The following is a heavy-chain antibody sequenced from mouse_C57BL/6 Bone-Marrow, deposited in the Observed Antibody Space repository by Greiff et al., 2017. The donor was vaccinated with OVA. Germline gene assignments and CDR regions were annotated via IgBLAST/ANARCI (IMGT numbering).Heavy chain of an antibody. CDR1: GFTFSSYA. D-gene: IGHD1-1*01. Sequence: EVHLVESGGGLVKPGGSLKLSCAASGFTFSSYAMSWVRQTPEKRLEWVATISDGGSYTYYPDNVKGRFTISRDNAKNNLYLQMSHLKSEDTAMYYCARDRYYGSSYIYDYWGQGTTLTVSS. CDR2: ISDGGSYT. V-gene: IGHV5-4*01. J-gene: IGHJ2*01. CDR3: ARDRYYGSSYIYDY.